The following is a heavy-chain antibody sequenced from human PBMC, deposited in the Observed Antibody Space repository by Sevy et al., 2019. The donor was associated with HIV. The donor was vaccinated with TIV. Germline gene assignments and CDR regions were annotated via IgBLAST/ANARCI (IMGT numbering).Heavy chain of an antibody. Sequence: GGSLRLSCAASGFTFSAYDMNWVRQAPGKGLEWVSFISKGGTTMYFADSVRGRFTISRDDGKDYVYLQMNSLKVEDTAIYFCVRDGVGYFGGGWGPGTLVTVSS. CDR3: VRDGVGYFGGG. J-gene: IGHJ4*02. D-gene: IGHD3-16*01. V-gene: IGHV3-48*03. CDR1: GFTFSAYD. CDR2: ISKGGTTM.